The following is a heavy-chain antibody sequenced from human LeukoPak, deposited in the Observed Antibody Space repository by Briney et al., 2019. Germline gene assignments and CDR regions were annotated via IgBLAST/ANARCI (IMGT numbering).Heavy chain of an antibody. CDR2: IYYSGST. D-gene: IGHD3-22*01. CDR1: GGSISSGGYY. Sequence: PSETLSLTCTVSGGSISSGGYYWSWIRQHPGKGLEWIGYIYYSGSTNYNPSLKSRVTISVDTSKNQFSLKLSSVTAADTAVYYCAGNYYDTPFDYWGQGTLVTVPS. V-gene: IGHV4-61*08. CDR3: AGNYYDTPFDY. J-gene: IGHJ4*02.